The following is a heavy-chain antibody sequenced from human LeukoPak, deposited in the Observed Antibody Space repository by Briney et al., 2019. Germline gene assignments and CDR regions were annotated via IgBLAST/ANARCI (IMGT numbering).Heavy chain of an antibody. CDR3: ARDDFWSAHKYGMDV. D-gene: IGHD3-3*01. V-gene: IGHV3-48*02. Sequence: GGSLRLSCGASGFTFSSYSMNWVRQAPGKGLEWVSYISSSSSTIYYADSVKGRFTISRDNAKNSLYLQMNCLRDEDTAVYYCARDDFWSAHKYGMDVWGQGTTVTVSS. CDR2: ISSSSSTI. CDR1: GFTFSSYS. J-gene: IGHJ6*02.